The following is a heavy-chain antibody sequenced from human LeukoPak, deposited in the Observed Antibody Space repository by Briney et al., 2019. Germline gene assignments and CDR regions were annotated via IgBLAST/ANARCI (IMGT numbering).Heavy chain of an antibody. CDR2: IYHSGST. CDR1: GYSISSGYY. Sequence: SETLSLTCTVSGYSISSGYYWGWIRQPPGKGLEWIGSIYHSGSTYYNPSLKSRVTISVDTSKNQFSLKLSSVTAADTAVYYCARANGYGLLDYWGQEPWSPSPQ. J-gene: IGHJ4*01. CDR3: ARANGYGLLDY. V-gene: IGHV4-38-2*02. D-gene: IGHD5-18*01.